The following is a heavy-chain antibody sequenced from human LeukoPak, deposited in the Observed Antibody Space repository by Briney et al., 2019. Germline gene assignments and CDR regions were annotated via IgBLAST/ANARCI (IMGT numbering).Heavy chain of an antibody. CDR3: ARVGVYHYDSSGYYLLDY. CDR1: GYTFTSYD. D-gene: IGHD3-22*01. CDR2: MNPNSGNT. Sequence: ASVKVSCKASGYTFTSYDINWVRQATGQGLEWMRWMNPNSGNTGYAQKFQGRVTMTRNTSISTAYMELSSLRSEDTAVYYCARVGVYHYDSSGYYLLDYWGQGTLVTVSS. J-gene: IGHJ4*02. V-gene: IGHV1-8*01.